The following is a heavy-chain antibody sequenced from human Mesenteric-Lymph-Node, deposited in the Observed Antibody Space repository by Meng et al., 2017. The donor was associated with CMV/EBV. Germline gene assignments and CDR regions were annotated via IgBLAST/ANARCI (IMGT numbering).Heavy chain of an antibody. CDR1: GASISTNTYY. CDR3: ARLLGIDCSTKSCYEKDPRGGWFDP. V-gene: IGHV4-39*01. D-gene: IGHD2-2*01. Sequence: SETLSLTCTVSGASISTNTYYWAWIRQPPGKGLEWIGGIYYSESTYYNPSLKSRVTISLDTSNNQFSLMLNSVTAADTAVYYCARLLGIDCSTKSCYEKDPRGGWFDPWGQGTLVTVSS. CDR2: IYYSEST. J-gene: IGHJ5*02.